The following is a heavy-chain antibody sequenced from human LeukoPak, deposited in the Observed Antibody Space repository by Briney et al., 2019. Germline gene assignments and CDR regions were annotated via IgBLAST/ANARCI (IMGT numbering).Heavy chain of an antibody. CDR2: IYHSGST. D-gene: IGHD3-22*01. J-gene: IGHJ1*01. CDR1: GHSIINSYY. CDR3: ARAVDSSAFSSFQH. V-gene: IGHV4-38-2*02. Sequence: SETLSLTCTVSGHSIINSYYWGWIRQPPGKGLEWLGSIYHSGSTYYNPSVKSRVTISVDTSKNQFSLKPNSVTAADTAVYYCARAVDSSAFSSFQHWGQGTLVTVSS.